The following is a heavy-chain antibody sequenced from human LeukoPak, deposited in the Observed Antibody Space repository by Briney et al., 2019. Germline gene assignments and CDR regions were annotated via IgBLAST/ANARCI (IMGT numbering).Heavy chain of an antibody. V-gene: IGHV3-30*18. CDR3: AKLYCSSTSCYHWPTDAFDI. Sequence: GGSLRLSCAASGFTFSSYGMHWVRQAPGKGLEWVAVISYDGSNKYYADSVKGRFTISRDNSKNTLYLQMNSLRAEDTAVYYCAKLYCSSTSCYHWPTDAFDIWGQGTMVTVSS. CDR1: GFTFSSYG. J-gene: IGHJ3*02. D-gene: IGHD2-2*01. CDR2: ISYDGSNK.